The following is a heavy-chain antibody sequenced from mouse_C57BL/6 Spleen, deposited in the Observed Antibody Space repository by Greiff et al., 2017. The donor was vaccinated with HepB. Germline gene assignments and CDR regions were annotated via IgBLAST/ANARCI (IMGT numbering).Heavy chain of an antibody. CDR2: IDPANGNT. CDR3: ARDFYYYGSSNWYFDV. Sequence: EVKLVESVAELVRPGASVKLSCTASGFNIKNTYMHWVKQRPEQGLEWIGRIDPANGNTKYAPKFQGKATITADTSSNTAYLQLSSLTSEDTAIYYCARDFYYYGSSNWYFDVWGTGTTVTVSS. D-gene: IGHD1-1*01. J-gene: IGHJ1*03. V-gene: IGHV14-3*01. CDR1: GFNIKNTY.